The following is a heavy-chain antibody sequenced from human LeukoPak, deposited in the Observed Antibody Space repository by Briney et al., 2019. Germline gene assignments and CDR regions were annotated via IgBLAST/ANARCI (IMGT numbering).Heavy chain of an antibody. CDR3: ARVNYDILTGQGGWFDP. J-gene: IGHJ5*02. D-gene: IGHD3-9*01. V-gene: IGHV4-39*07. CDR2: IYHSGGT. Sequence: SETLSLTCTVSGGSISSSSYYWGWIRQPPGKGLEWIGYIYHSGGTYYNPSLKSRVTISVDRSKKQFSLKLSSVTAADTAVYYCARVNYDILTGQGGWFDPWGQGTLVTVSS. CDR1: GGSISSSSYY.